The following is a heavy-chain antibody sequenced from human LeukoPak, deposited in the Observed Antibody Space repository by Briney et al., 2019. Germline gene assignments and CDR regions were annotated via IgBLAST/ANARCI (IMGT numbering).Heavy chain of an antibody. CDR1: GGSFSGYY. CDR3: ARGVLPNEDYCDSSDRWFDP. Sequence: PSETLSLTCAVYGGSFSGYYWSWIRQPPGKGLEWIGEINHSGSTIYNPSLKSRVTISVDTSKNQFSLKLSSVTAADTAVYYCARGVLPNEDYCDSSDRWFDPWGQGTLVTVSS. D-gene: IGHD3-22*01. V-gene: IGHV4-34*01. CDR2: INHSGST. J-gene: IGHJ5*02.